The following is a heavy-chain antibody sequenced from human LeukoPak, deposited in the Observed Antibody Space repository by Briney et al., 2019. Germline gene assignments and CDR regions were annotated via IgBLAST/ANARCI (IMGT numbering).Heavy chain of an antibody. J-gene: IGHJ4*02. Sequence: SETLSLTCTVSGGSISSGGYYWSWIRQHPGKGLEWIGYIYYSGSTYYNPSLKSRVTISVDTSKNQFSLKLSSVTAADTAVYYCASTPYYDFWSGYYTDYWGQGALVTVSS. CDR1: GGSISSGGYY. CDR3: ASTPYYDFWSGYYTDY. D-gene: IGHD3-3*01. V-gene: IGHV4-31*03. CDR2: IYYSGST.